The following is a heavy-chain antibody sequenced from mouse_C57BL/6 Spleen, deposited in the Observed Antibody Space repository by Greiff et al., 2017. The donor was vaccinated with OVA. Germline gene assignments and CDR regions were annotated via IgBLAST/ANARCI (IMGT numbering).Heavy chain of an antibody. V-gene: IGHV5-12*01. J-gene: IGHJ2*01. Sequence: EVKLVESGGGLVQPGGSLKLSCAASGFTFSDYYMYWVRQTPEKRLEWVAYISNGGGSTYYPDTVKGRFTISRDNAKNTLYLQMSRLKSEDTAMYYCARQSRGYFDYWGQGTTLTVSS. CDR2: ISNGGGST. D-gene: IGHD1-1*01. CDR1: GFTFSDYY. CDR3: ARQSRGYFDY.